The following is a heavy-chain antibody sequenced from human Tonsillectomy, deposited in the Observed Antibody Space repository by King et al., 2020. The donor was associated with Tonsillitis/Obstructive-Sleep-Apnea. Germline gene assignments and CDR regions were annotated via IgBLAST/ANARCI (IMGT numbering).Heavy chain of an antibody. CDR1: GGSISSGGYY. J-gene: IGHJ3*02. D-gene: IGHD6-13*01. Sequence: VQLQESGPGLVKPSQTLSLTCTVSGGSISSGGYYWSWIRQHPGKGLEWIGYIYDSGSTYYNPSLKSRVMISVDTSKNQFSLKLGSVTAADTAVYYCAGDQYEGSSWGAFDIWGQGTMVTVSS. CDR2: IYDSGST. V-gene: IGHV4-31*03. CDR3: AGDQYEGSSWGAFDI.